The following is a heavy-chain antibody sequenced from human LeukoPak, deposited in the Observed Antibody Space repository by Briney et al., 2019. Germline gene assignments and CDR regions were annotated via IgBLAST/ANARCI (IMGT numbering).Heavy chain of an antibody. CDR3: AHKISTIVEDTFDI. J-gene: IGHJ3*02. CDR1: GFSLSASGMG. CDR2: IYWDDDE. Sequence: ESGPTLVNPTQTLTLTCTVSGFSLSASGMGVAWVRQPPGKALERLALIYWDDDERYSPSLKSRLTITKDTSKNQVVLTMTNVDPVDTATYFCAHKISTIVEDTFDIWGQGTLVTVSS. D-gene: IGHD1-26*01. V-gene: IGHV2-5*02.